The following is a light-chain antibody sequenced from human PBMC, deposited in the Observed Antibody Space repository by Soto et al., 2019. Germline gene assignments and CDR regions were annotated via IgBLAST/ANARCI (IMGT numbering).Light chain of an antibody. J-gene: IGKJ1*01. Sequence: EIVLTQSPATLSLSPGERATLSCRASQSLSSYLAWYQQRPGQAPRLLIYDTFHRATGIPARFSGSRSGTDFILTISSLEPEDFAVYYCQQRSNWLDGTFGQGTKVEIK. V-gene: IGKV3-11*01. CDR2: DTF. CDR3: QQRSNWLDGT. CDR1: QSLSSY.